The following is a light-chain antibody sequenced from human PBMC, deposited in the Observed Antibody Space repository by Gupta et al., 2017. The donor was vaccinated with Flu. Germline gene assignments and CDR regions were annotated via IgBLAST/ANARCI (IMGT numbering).Light chain of an antibody. CDR2: KGS. J-gene: IGLJ2*01. V-gene: IGLV3-1*01. CDR1: ELGDKF. Sequence: SRGKTASISCSVNELGDKFVCWHQPKSGQSLWLVIYKGSNRPSVTPGRFSGSNSGNTATLTISGTQAMAEDDYYCQAWDSNTGVFGGGTRLTVL. CDR3: QAWDSNTGV.